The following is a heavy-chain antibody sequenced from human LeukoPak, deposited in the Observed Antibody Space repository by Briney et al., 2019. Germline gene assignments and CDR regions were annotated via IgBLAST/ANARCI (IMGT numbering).Heavy chain of an antibody. CDR3: AKASGLGFGELSVYYFDY. Sequence: GGSLRLSCAASGFTFSSYGMSWVRQAPGKGLEWVSAISGSGGSTYYADTVKGRFTISRDNSKNTLYLQMNSLRAEDTAVYYCAKASGLGFGELSVYYFDYWGQGTLVTVSS. CDR2: ISGSGGST. J-gene: IGHJ4*02. CDR1: GFTFSSYG. D-gene: IGHD3-10*01. V-gene: IGHV3-23*01.